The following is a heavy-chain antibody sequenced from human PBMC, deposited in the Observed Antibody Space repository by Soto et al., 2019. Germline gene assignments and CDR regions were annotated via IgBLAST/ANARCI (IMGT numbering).Heavy chain of an antibody. CDR1: GGSISSYY. J-gene: IGHJ4*02. V-gene: IGHV4-59*01. CDR2: TYYSGST. Sequence: SETLSLTCTVSGGSISSYYWSWIRQPPGKGLEWIGYTYYSGSTNYNPSLKSRVTISVDTSKNQSSLKLSSVTAADTAVYYCARSPTYYYDSSGYLFDYWGQGTLVTVSS. D-gene: IGHD3-22*01. CDR3: ARSPTYYYDSSGYLFDY.